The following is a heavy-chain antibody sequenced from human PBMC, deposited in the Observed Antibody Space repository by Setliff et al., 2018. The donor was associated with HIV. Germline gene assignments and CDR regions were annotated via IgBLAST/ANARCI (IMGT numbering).Heavy chain of an antibody. D-gene: IGHD5-18*01. V-gene: IGHV3-48*03. J-gene: IGHJ4*02. CDR3: ARSINGYQQRFDY. Sequence: PGGSLRLSCAVSGFIFRSYEMNWVRQTPGKGLEWVSYINSGGTIVYYADSVKGRFTISRDNANNSLFLQMNSLRAEDTAVYYCARSINGYQQRFDYWGQGALVTVSS. CDR1: GFIFRSYE. CDR2: INSGGTIV.